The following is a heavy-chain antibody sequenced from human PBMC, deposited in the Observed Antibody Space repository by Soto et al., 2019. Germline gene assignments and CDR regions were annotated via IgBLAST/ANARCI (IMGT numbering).Heavy chain of an antibody. D-gene: IGHD3-10*01. J-gene: IGHJ4*02. CDR2: ISSSSTYI. Sequence: GGSLRLSCAASGLTFSTYSMNWVRQAPGKGLEWVSSISSSSTYIYYSDSVKGRFTISRDNAKNSLYLQMSGLRAEDTAVYYCARAPPGWFGELWFDCWGQGTLVTVSS. CDR3: ARAPPGWFGELWFDC. CDR1: GLTFSTYS. V-gene: IGHV3-21*01.